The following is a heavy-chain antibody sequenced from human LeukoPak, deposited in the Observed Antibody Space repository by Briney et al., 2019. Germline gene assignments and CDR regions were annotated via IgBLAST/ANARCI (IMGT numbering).Heavy chain of an antibody. CDR3: ARDPSGIYSSEAWFDY. CDR2: IYTSGST. D-gene: IGHD1-26*01. CDR1: GGSISSGRNY. Sequence: PSETLSLTCTVSGGSISSGRNYWSWIRQPAGKGLEWVGRIYTSGSTNYNPSLKSRVTISIDTSKNQFSLKLSSVTAADTAVYYCARDPSGIYSSEAWFDYWGQGTLVTVSS. V-gene: IGHV4-61*02. J-gene: IGHJ4*02.